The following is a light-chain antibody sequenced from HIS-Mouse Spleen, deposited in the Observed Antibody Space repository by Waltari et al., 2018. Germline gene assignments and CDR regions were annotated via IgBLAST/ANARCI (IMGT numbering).Light chain of an antibody. CDR2: EGS. CDR1: RSDVGSYTL. J-gene: IGLJ3*02. V-gene: IGLV2-23*01. CDR3: CSYAGSSTWV. Sequence: QSALTQPASVSGSPGQSITISCTGTRSDVGSYTLLSWYQQHPGKAPKLMIYEGSKRPSGVSNRFSGSKSGNTASLTISGLQAEDEADYYCCSYAGSSTWVFGGGTKLTVL.